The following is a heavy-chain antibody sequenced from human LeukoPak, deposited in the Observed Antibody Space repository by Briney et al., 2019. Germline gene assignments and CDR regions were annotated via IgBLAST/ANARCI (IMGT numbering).Heavy chain of an antibody. D-gene: IGHD3-10*01. CDR1: GGSISSSSYY. V-gene: IGHV4-39*01. Sequence: SETLSLTCTVSGGSISSSSYYWGWIRQPPGKGLEWIGSIYYSGSTYYNPSLKSRVTISVDTSKNQFSLKLSSVTAADTAVYYCVSPAKAEGSGSIPWDYWGQGTLVTVSS. J-gene: IGHJ4*02. CDR3: VSPAKAEGSGSIPWDY. CDR2: IYYSGST.